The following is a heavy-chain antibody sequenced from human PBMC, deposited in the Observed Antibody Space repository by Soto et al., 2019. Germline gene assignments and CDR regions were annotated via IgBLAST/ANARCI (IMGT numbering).Heavy chain of an antibody. J-gene: IGHJ5*02. CDR1: GGSVSSGSYY. CDR3: ARLSAAWFDP. V-gene: IGHV4-61*01. Sequence: QVQLQESGPGLVKPSETLSLTCTVSGGSVSSGSYYWGWIRQPPGKGLEWIGYIYHSGSTNYNPSLKRRVTISVDTSKNQLSLSLTSVTAADTAVYYCARLSAAWFDPWGQGTLVTVAS. D-gene: IGHD6-19*01. CDR2: IYHSGST.